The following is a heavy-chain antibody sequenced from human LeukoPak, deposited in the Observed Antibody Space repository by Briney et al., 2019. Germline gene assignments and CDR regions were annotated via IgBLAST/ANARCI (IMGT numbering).Heavy chain of an antibody. J-gene: IGHJ4*02. V-gene: IGHV3-7*01. CDR2: IKQGGSEK. CDR3: ASSHSRSNGDYEDY. D-gene: IGHD4-17*01. Sequence: GGSLRLSCAASGFTFSSYWMSWARQAPGKGLEWVANIKQGGSEKYYVDSVKGRFTISRDNAKNSLYLQMNSLRAEDTAVYYCASSHSRSNGDYEDYWGQGTLVTVSS. CDR1: GFTFSSYW.